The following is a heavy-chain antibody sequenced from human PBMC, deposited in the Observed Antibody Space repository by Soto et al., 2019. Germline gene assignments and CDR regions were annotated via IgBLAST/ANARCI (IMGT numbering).Heavy chain of an antibody. CDR2: IHSGST. V-gene: IGHV4-59*08. D-gene: IGHD2-21*01. J-gene: IGHJ4*02. CDR1: GGSISSDY. CDR3: ARHDCSRSTAY. Sequence: QVQLQESGPGLVKPSGTLSLTCTVSGGSISSDYWNWIRQPPGKGLEWIGYIHSGSTTYSASLRSRVTISVDTSKNQFSLKLSSVTAADTAVYFCARHDCSRSTAYWGQGTLVTVSS.